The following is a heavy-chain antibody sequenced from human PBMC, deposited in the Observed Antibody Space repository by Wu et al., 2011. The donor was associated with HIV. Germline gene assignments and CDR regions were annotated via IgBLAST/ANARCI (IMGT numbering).Heavy chain of an antibody. CDR2: IIPIFATT. Sequence: QVQLVQSGAEVRKPGASVKVSCKASGYTFTGYYMHWVRQAPGQGLEWMGGIIPIFATTNYAQKFQGRVTITADKSTSTAYMELSSLRSEDTAIYYCARDLGGDEDYWGQGTLVTVSS. D-gene: IGHD2-21*01. V-gene: IGHV1-69*06. J-gene: IGHJ4*02. CDR1: GYTFTGYY. CDR3: ARDLGGDEDY.